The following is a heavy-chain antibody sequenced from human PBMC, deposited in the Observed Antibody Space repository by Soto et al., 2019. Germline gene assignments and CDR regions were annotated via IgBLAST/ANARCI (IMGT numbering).Heavy chain of an antibody. V-gene: IGHV4-30-4*01. CDR2: IYYSGRT. Sequence: PSETLSLTCAVSGGSFHSDAYYWSWIRQPPGKGLEWIGCIYYSGRTYYSPSLESRITISLDTFKNQFSLKLNSLSAADTAVYYSARDRANSPEYFDYWGQGTLVTVSS. D-gene: IGHD6-6*01. J-gene: IGHJ4*02. CDR3: ARDRANSPEYFDY. CDR1: GGSFHSDAYY.